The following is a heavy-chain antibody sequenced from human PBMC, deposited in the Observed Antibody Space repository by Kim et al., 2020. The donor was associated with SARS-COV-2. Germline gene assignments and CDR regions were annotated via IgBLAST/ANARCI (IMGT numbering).Heavy chain of an antibody. CDR1: GDSISRSSNY. Sequence: SETLSLTCTVSGDSISRSSNYWGWIRQPPGKGLEWIGSINYSGNTYYNPSLKSRVTIPVDTSKNQFSLKMRSVTAADTAVYYCARLVSENSAVEYWGQGT. J-gene: IGHJ4*02. CDR3: ARLVSENSAVEY. V-gene: IGHV4-39*01. CDR2: INYSGNT.